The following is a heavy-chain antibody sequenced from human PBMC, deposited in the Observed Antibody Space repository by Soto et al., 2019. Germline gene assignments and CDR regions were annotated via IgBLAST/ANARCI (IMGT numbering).Heavy chain of an antibody. D-gene: IGHD6-25*01. CDR2: MNPDSGNT. J-gene: IGHJ6*03. CDR3: AREAASDPSFYYHYMDV. CDR1: GSTFSNYN. Sequence: QEQLVQSGAEVKKPGAPVKVSCKASGSTFSNYNINWVRQASGQGLEWMGWMNPDSGNTGYAEKFQGRVTMTRNRSISTAYMELSGLRSEDTAVYYCAREAASDPSFYYHYMDVW. V-gene: IGHV1-8*01.